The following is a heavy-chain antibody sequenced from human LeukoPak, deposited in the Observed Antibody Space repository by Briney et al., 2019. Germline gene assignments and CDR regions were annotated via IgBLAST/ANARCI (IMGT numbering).Heavy chain of an antibody. CDR2: IRGSGGGT. CDR1: GFTFSNYA. V-gene: IGHV3-23*01. CDR3: GRDPNGDYVGAFDF. J-gene: IGHJ3*01. D-gene: IGHD4-17*01. Sequence: GGSLRLSCAASGFTFSNYAMTWVRLTPGKGLEWVSSIRGSGGGTSYADSVKGRFTMSRDNSKSTLYLQMNSLRAEDTALYYCGRDPNGDYVGAFDFWGQGTLDTVSS.